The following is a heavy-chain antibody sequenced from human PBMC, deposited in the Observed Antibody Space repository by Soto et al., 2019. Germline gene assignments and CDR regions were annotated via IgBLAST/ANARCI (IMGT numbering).Heavy chain of an antibody. CDR2: INPNSGGT. D-gene: IGHD6-13*01. CDR3: ARIWRQQLDYYYYYGMDV. V-gene: IGHV1-2*02. J-gene: IGHJ6*02. Sequence: ASVKVSCKASGYTFTGYYMHWVRQAPGQGLEWMGWINPNSGGTNYAQKFQGRVTMTRDTSTSTAYMELSRLRSDDTAVYYCARIWRQQLDYYYYYGMDVWGQGTTVTVSS. CDR1: GYTFTGYY.